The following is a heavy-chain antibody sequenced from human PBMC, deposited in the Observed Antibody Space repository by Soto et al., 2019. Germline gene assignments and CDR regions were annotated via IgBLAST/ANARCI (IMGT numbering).Heavy chain of an antibody. CDR2: IIPIFGTA. Sequence: SVKVSCKASGGAFSSYAISWVRQAPGQGLEWMGGIIPIFGTANYGQKFQGRVTITADESTSTAYMELSSLRSEDTAVYYCAPLRPVKSMRVVPWGQGTPVTVSS. CDR1: GGAFSSYA. D-gene: IGHD3-22*01. J-gene: IGHJ5*02. CDR3: APLRPVKSMRVVP. V-gene: IGHV1-69*13.